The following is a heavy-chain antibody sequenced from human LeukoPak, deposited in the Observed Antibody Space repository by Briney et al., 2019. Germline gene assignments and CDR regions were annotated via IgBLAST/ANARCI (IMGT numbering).Heavy chain of an antibody. D-gene: IGHD3-22*01. CDR2: IIPIFGTA. CDR3: ALSHYYYDSSGYPRWDWFDP. Sequence: GASMKVSCKASGGTFSSYAISWVRQAPGQGPEWMGGIIPIFGTANYAQKFQGRVTITADESTSTAYMELSSLRSEDTAVYYCALSHYYYDSSGYPRWDWFDPWGQGTLVTVSS. J-gene: IGHJ5*02. CDR1: GGTFSSYA. V-gene: IGHV1-69*13.